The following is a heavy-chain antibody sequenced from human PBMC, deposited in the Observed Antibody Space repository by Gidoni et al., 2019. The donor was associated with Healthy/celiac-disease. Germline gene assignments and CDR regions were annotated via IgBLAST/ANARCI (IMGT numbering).Heavy chain of an antibody. V-gene: IGHV3-74*01. CDR3: ARDPCSGNYCYWNFDL. J-gene: IGHJ2*01. CDR2: INSDGSST. CDR1: GFSFSSYG. Sequence: EVQLVESGGGLVQPGGSRRLSCAASGFSFSSYGMHWVRQAPGKGLLWVSRINSDGSSTSYADSVKGRFTISRDNAKNTLYLQINSLRAEDTAVYYCARDPCSGNYCYWNFDLWGRGTLVTVSS. D-gene: IGHD1-26*01.